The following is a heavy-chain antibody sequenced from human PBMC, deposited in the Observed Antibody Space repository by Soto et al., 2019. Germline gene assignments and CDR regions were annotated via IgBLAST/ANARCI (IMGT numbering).Heavy chain of an antibody. D-gene: IGHD6-6*01. J-gene: IGHJ2*01. V-gene: IGHV4-38-2*01. CDR1: GYSVSHDYY. CDR2: VYHSGST. CDR3: AREARTLDWFFDL. Sequence: PXETLSLTCAVSGYSVSHDYYWAWIRQPPGKGLEWIGNVYHSGSTYYNPSLKSRLNISLDVSKNQFSLKLSSVTAADTAVYYCAREARTLDWFFDLWGRGALVTVSS.